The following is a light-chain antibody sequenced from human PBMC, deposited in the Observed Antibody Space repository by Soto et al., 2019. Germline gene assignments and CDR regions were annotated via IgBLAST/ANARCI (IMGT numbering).Light chain of an antibody. Sequence: DIQMTQSPSSLSASVGDRVTITCRASLPITTYLNWFQQKPGKAPKLLIYGASTLQDGVPSRFNGGGSGIDFTLTISSLQPEDFGTYYCQQNYNSRWTFGQGTEIEI. CDR2: GAS. V-gene: IGKV1-39*01. CDR3: QQNYNSRWT. CDR1: LPITTY. J-gene: IGKJ1*01.